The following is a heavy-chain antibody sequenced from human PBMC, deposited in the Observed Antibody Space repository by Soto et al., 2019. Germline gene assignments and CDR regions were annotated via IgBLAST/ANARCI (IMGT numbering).Heavy chain of an antibody. Sequence: SETLSLTCTFSGGSPNYYYWTWIRQPPGKGLEWIGNIANTGSTNYNPSLKSRVTISVDTPNNQFSLRLSSVTAADTAVYYCERDHRDDYIGKFGYWGQGTLVTVSS. CDR3: ERDHRDDYIGKFGY. CDR2: IANTGST. D-gene: IGHD4-4*01. J-gene: IGHJ4*02. CDR1: GGSPNYYY. V-gene: IGHV4-59*12.